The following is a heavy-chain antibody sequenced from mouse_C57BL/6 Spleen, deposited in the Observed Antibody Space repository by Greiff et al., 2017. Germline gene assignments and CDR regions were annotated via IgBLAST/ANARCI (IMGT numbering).Heavy chain of an antibody. CDR1: GYTFTDYY. J-gene: IGHJ4*01. V-gene: IGHV1-76*01. D-gene: IGHD2-4*01. CDR2: IYPGSGNT. CDR3: AYDYDVAMDY. Sequence: QVQLKESGAELVRPGASVKLSCKASGYTFTDYYINWVKQRPGQGLEWIARIYPGSGNTYYNEKFKGKATLTAEKSSSTAYMQLSSLTSEDSAVYFCAYDYDVAMDYWGQGTSVTVSS.